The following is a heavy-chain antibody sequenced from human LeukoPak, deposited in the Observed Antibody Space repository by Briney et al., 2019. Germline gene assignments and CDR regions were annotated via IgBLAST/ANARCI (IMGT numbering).Heavy chain of an antibody. J-gene: IGHJ4*02. CDR2: ISGVGGST. V-gene: IGHV3-23*01. CDR3: AKARGWYDFDY. D-gene: IGHD6-19*01. CDR1: GFTFSSHA. Sequence: GGSLGLSCAASGFTFSSHAMSWVRQTPGKGLDWVSGISGVGGSTYYADSVKGRFTISRDNSKNTVYLQMNSLRADDTAVYYCAKARGWYDFDYWGQGILVTVSS.